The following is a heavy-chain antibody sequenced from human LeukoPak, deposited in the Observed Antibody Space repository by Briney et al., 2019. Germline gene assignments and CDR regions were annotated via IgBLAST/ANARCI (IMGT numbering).Heavy chain of an antibody. Sequence: GGSLRLSCAASGFTFSSYAMHWVRQAPGKGLEYVSAISSNGGSTYYANSVKGRFTISRDNSKNTLYLQMGSLRAEDMAVYYCARRGCSYAGEPYFDYWGQGTLVTVSS. CDR3: ARRGCSYAGEPYFDY. D-gene: IGHD5-18*01. V-gene: IGHV3-64*01. J-gene: IGHJ4*02. CDR2: ISSNGGST. CDR1: GFTFSSYA.